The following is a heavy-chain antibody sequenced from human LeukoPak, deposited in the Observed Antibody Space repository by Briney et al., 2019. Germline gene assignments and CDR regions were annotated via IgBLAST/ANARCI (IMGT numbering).Heavy chain of an antibody. CDR3: ARIYYYDSSGYPDY. D-gene: IGHD3-22*01. CDR2: ISWNSGSI. V-gene: IGHV3-9*01. CDR1: GFTFDDYA. Sequence: GRSLRLSCAASGFTFDDYAMHWVRQAPGKGLEWVSGISWNSGSIGYADSVKGRFTISRDNAKNSLYLQMNSLRAEDTALYYCARIYYYDSSGYPDYWGQGTLVTVSS. J-gene: IGHJ4*02.